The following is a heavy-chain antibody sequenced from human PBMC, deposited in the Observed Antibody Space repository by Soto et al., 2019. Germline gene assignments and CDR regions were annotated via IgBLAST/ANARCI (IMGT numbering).Heavy chain of an antibody. CDR2: INHSGST. V-gene: IGHV4-34*01. J-gene: IGHJ4*02. D-gene: IGHD2-8*02. Sequence: QVQLQQCGAGLLKPSETLSLTCAVYGGSFRGYYWTWIRQPPGTGLEWIGEINHSGSTNYNPSLKRRVTTSVDTSKNQFSPKPTSVTAADTAVYYCARDQITGIFDYWGQGTLVTVSS. CDR3: ARDQITGIFDY. CDR1: GGSFRGYY.